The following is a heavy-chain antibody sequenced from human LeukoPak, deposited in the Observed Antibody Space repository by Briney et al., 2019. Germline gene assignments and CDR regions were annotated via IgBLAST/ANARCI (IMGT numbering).Heavy chain of an antibody. CDR1: GFTFTNYP. D-gene: IGHD6-13*01. CDR2: ISYDGSTK. CDR3: TAIAEPPN. Sequence: PGRSLRLSCAASGFTFTNYPIHWVRQAPGKGLEWVTVISYDGSTKYYADSVKGRFTISRDNSKNTAYLQMNSLKTEDTAVYYCTAIAEPPNWGQGTLVTVSS. V-gene: IGHV3-30*04. J-gene: IGHJ4*02.